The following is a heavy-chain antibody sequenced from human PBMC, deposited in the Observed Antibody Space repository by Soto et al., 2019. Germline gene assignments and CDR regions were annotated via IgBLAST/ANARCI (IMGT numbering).Heavy chain of an antibody. V-gene: IGHV3-30*18. CDR2: ISYDGSNK. CDR3: AKDREVTTLKYYYYGMDV. Sequence: GGSLRLSCAASGFTFSSYGMHWVRQAPGKGLEWVAVISYDGSNKYYADSVKGRFTISRDNSKNTLYLQMNSLRAEDTAVYYCAKDREVTTLKYYYYGMDVWGQGTTVTVSS. D-gene: IGHD4-17*01. CDR1: GFTFSSYG. J-gene: IGHJ6*02.